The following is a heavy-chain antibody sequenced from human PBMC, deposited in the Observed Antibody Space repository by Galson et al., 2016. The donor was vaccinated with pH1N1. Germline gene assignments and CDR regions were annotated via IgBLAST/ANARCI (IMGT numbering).Heavy chain of an antibody. CDR1: GFTLGDFY. Sequence: SLRLSCAASGFTLGDFYMDWVRQAPGKGLEWVGRITKRPEGSTTQDAASVRGRFIISREDSKDLLYLQMNSLTTEDTAVYYCTRENHHKFDYWGQGTLVTVSS. J-gene: IGHJ4*02. V-gene: IGHV3-72*01. CDR3: TRENHHKFDY. CDR2: ITKRPEGSTT.